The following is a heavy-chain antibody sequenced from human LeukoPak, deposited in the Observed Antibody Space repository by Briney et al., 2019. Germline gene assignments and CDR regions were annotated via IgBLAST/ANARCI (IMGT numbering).Heavy chain of an antibody. Sequence: GGSLRLSCAASGFTFSSYAMHWVRQAPGKGLEGGAVISYDGSNKYYADSVKGRFTISRDNSKNTLYLKMNSLRAEDTAVYYCGKSIDVTYYYYGMDVWGQGTTVTVSS. CDR1: GFTFSSYA. D-gene: IGHD2/OR15-2a*01. CDR3: GKSIDVTYYYYGMDV. CDR2: ISYDGSNK. J-gene: IGHJ6*02. V-gene: IGHV3-30-3*01.